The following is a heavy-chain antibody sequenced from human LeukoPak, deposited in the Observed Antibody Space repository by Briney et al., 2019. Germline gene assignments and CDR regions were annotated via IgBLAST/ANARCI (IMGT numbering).Heavy chain of an antibody. Sequence: SETLSLTCNVSGGSISSSYYWWGWIRQPPGKGLEWFGSISYTGSTYYNPSVTSRVTISADTSKNQFSLKLSSMTAAETAVYYCARHLARSAPFDSWGQGTLVTVSS. J-gene: IGHJ4*02. CDR3: ARHLARSAPFDS. V-gene: IGHV4-39*01. D-gene: IGHD6-6*01. CDR2: ISYTGST. CDR1: GGSISSSYYW.